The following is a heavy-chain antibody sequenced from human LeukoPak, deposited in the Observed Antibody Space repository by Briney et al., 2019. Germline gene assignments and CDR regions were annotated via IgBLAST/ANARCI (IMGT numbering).Heavy chain of an antibody. CDR2: ISYDGSNK. J-gene: IGHJ4*02. CDR1: GFTFSSYG. D-gene: IGHD3-16*01. CDR3: ARDLPQGALVFDY. Sequence: PGRSLRLSCAASGFTFSSYGMHWVRQAPGKGLEWVAVISYDGSNKYYADSVKGRFTISRDNSKNTLYLQMNSLRAEDTAVYYCARDLPQGALVFDYWGQGTLVTVSS. V-gene: IGHV3-30*03.